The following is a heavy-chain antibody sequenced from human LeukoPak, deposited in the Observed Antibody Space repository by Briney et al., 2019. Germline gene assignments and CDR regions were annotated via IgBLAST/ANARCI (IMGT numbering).Heavy chain of an antibody. CDR1: GFTFSSYA. D-gene: IGHD3-22*01. CDR3: AGELYYYDSSGYLV. V-gene: IGHV3-30-3*01. J-gene: IGHJ4*02. Sequence: PGGSLRLSCAASGFTFSSYAMHWVRQAPGKGLEWVAVISYDGSNKYYADSVKGRFTISRDNSKNTLYLQMNSLRAEDTAVYYCAGELYYYDSSGYLVWGQGTLVTVSS. CDR2: ISYDGSNK.